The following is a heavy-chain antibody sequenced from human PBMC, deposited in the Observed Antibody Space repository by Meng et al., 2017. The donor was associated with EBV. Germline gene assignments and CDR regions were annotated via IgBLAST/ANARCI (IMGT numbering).Heavy chain of an antibody. J-gene: IGHJ4*02. Sequence: VDVGTGGREPGAAVKDSCKTAGGTFRSDGVSWVGQAPGQGFEWMGGLIPMSDAPYYAQKFQDRVTITADESTSTHYMDLSGLRSEDTAVYYCASESGRGFTPDYWGQGTLVTVSS. V-gene: IGHV1-69*01. CDR2: LIPMSDAP. CDR3: ASESGRGFTPDY. D-gene: IGHD3-10*01. CDR1: GGTFRSDG.